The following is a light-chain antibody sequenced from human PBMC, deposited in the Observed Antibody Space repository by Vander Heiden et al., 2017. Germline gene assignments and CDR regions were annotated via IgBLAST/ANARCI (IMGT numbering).Light chain of an antibody. CDR3: ETWDSSNWV. CDR2: LEGSGSY. V-gene: IGLV4-60*03. CDR1: LGHSMYL. Sequence: HPVLPQSSSASASLRFSVKLTCPPSLGHSMYLVAWLQQPPGKAPRYLMKLEGSGSYNKGSGVPDRFSGSSSGANRYLTITNIQAEDEADYYCETWDSSNWVFGGGTKLTVL. J-gene: IGLJ3*02.